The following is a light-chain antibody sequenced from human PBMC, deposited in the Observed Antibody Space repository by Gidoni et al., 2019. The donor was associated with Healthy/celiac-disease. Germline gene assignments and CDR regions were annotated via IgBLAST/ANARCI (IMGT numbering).Light chain of an antibody. V-gene: IGKV2-28*01. CDR3: MQALQTPPYT. J-gene: IGKJ2*01. CDR2: LGS. Sequence: DIATTPSPPSLPVTPGEPASISCRSSQSLLHSNGYNYLDWYLQKPGQSPQLLLYLGSNRASGVPDRFSGSGSGTDFTLKISRVEAEDVGVYYCMQALQTPPYTFGQGTKLEIK. CDR1: QSLLHSNGYNY.